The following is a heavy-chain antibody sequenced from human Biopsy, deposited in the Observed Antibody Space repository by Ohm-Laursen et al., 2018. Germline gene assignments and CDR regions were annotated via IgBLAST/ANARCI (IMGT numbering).Heavy chain of an antibody. CDR1: GFSLSSTGMR. V-gene: IGHV2-70*04. CDR2: IDWDDNK. J-gene: IGHJ4*01. Sequence: PTQTLTLTGSFSGFSLSSTGMRISWVRQPPGIALECLGRIDWDDNKFYSPSLETRLSLSKDTTTNQVVLTLTDVDPEDTATYYCARTRAHNFGALEFWGQGILVTVSS. D-gene: IGHD1-1*01. CDR3: ARTRAHNFGALEF.